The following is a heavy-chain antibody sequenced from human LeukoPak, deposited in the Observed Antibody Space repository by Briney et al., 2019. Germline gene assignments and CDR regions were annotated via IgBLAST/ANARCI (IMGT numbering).Heavy chain of an antibody. CDR2: IHYSGST. CDR1: GGALSSSSYY. D-gene: IGHD3-10*01. V-gene: IGHV4-39*01. Sequence: SETLSLTCTVSGGALSSSSYYWGWIRPPPGNGLEWIGSIHYSGSTKYNPSLKSRVTISVDTSKNQFSLKLSSVTAADTAVYYCARAMVRAYMDVWGKGTTVTVSS. J-gene: IGHJ6*03. CDR3: ARAMVRAYMDV.